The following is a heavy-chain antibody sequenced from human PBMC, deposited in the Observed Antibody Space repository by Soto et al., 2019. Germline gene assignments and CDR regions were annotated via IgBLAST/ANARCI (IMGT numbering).Heavy chain of an antibody. CDR2: ISYDGTYE. V-gene: IGHV3-30*03. CDR1: GFSLSSHA. J-gene: IGHJ4*02. CDR3: GAEVGPERVDQ. Sequence: GGSLRLSCAASGFSLSSHAMHLVRHAPGKGLAWVAMISYDGTYENYVDSVKGRFTISRDNSKRTLSLQMNSLRPDDTAFYYCGAEVGPERVDQWGQGTLVTV. D-gene: IGHD1-26*01.